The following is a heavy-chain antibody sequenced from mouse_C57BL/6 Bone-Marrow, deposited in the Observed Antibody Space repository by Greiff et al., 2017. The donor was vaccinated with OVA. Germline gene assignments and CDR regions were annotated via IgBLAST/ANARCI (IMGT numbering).Heavy chain of an antibody. CDR2: ISYDGSN. Sequence: DVKLVESGPGLVKPSQSLSLTCSVTGYSITSGYYWNWIRQFPGNKLEWMGYISYDGSNNYNPSLKNRISITRDTSKNQFFLKLNSVTTEDTATYYCARDVDYDRDYWGQGTTLTVSS. D-gene: IGHD2-4*01. CDR3: ARDVDYDRDY. CDR1: GYSITSGYY. V-gene: IGHV3-6*01. J-gene: IGHJ2*01.